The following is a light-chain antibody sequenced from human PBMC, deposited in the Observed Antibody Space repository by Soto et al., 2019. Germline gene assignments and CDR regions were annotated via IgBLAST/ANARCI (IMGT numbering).Light chain of an antibody. CDR1: QGIRNY. J-gene: IGKJ4*01. V-gene: IGKV1-27*01. Sequence: DIQMTQSPSSLSASVGDRVTITCRASQGIRNYLAWYQQKPGKVPKLLIYAASTLQSGVPSRFSGSGSGTDFTLTISSLQPEDVATYYCQKYSIAPFTFGGGTKVDIK. CDR3: QKYSIAPFT. CDR2: AAS.